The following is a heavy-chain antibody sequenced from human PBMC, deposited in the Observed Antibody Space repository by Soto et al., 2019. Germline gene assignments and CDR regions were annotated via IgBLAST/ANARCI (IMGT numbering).Heavy chain of an antibody. D-gene: IGHD3-22*01. CDR1: GASITTYY. Sequence: SGTLALTCTVPGASITTYYWSWIRQAPGKGLEWIGNIYHSGLTDYNTSLRSRVTVSMDTSKNQFSLTLRSVTAADTAIYYCAGDSSGWYTYWGPGTLVTVFS. CDR2: IYHSGLT. CDR3: AGDSSGWYTY. V-gene: IGHV4-59*01. J-gene: IGHJ4*02.